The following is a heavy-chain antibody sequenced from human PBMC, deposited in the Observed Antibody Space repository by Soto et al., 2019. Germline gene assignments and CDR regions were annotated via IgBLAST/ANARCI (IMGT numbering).Heavy chain of an antibody. CDR2: ISYDGSNK. CDR3: AKAMVVVTAISGGGGFEK. CDR1: GFAFSRYG. V-gene: IGHV3-30*18. Sequence: GGSLRLSCAASGFAFSRYGMHWVRQAPGKGLEWVAVISYDGSNKYCADSVKGRFTISRDNSKNTLYLQMNSLRAEDTAVYYCAKAMVVVTAISGGGGFEKWGQGTLVTVSS. J-gene: IGHJ3*02. D-gene: IGHD2-21*02.